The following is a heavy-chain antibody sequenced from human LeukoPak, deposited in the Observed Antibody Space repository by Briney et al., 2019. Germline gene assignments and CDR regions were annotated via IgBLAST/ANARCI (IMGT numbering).Heavy chain of an antibody. V-gene: IGHV6-1*01. CDR2: TYYRSKWYN. Sequence: SQTLSLTCAISGDSVSSNSAAWNWIRQSPSRGLEWLGRTYYRSKWYNDYAVSVKSRITINPDTSKNQSSLQLNSVTPEDTAVYYCARDNQVDYDYVWGSYRDDAFDIWGQGTMVTVSS. J-gene: IGHJ3*02. CDR3: ARDNQVDYDYVWGSYRDDAFDI. D-gene: IGHD3-16*02. CDR1: GDSVSSNSAA.